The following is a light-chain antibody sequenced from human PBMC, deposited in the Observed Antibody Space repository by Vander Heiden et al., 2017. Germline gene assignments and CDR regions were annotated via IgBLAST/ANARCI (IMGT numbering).Light chain of an antibody. Sequence: QSAWTQPPSVSGSPGQSVTISSPGTSSDIGNYNDVCWYQQPRGKAPKLMIEDVIRRPSGVPDRFAGSKSGNTALLTIAGLQVEDDADYFCGSYAGSYTVVFGGGTKLTVL. CDR3: GSYAGSYTVV. CDR2: DVI. V-gene: IGLV2-11*01. CDR1: SSDIGNYND. J-gene: IGLJ2*01.